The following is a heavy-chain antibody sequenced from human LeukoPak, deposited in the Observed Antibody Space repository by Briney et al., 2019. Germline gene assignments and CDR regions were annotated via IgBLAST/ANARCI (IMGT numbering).Heavy chain of an antibody. J-gene: IGHJ6*02. V-gene: IGHV4-61*01. Sequence: SETLSLTCTVSGGSISSSSYYWGWIRQPPGKGLEWIGYIYYSGSTNYNPSLKSRVTISVDTSKNQFSLKLSSVTAADTAVYYCARDNPKNYYGMDVWGQGTTVTVSS. CDR3: ARDNPKNYYGMDV. CDR1: GGSISSSSYY. CDR2: IYYSGST.